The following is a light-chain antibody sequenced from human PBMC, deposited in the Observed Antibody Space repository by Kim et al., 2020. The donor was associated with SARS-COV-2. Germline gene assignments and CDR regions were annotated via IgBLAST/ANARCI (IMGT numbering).Light chain of an antibody. J-gene: IGKJ1*01. CDR3: HQYGRSAA. V-gene: IGKV3-20*01. CDR2: DAS. CDR1: QTVNHNY. Sequence: LSPVQSAPLSCRPTQTVNHNYLAWYQHKPGQAPRLLIYDASTRAHGIPDRFSGSGSGTDFTLTISRLEPEDVAVYYCHQYGRSAAFGQGTKVDIK.